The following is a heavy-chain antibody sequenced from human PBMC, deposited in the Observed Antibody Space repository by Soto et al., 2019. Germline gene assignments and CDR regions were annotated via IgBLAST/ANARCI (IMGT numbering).Heavy chain of an antibody. CDR1: GGSFSGYY. D-gene: IGHD3-3*01. J-gene: IGHJ2*01. CDR3: ARGWTYYDFWSGYYRHWYFDL. V-gene: IGHV4-34*01. CDR2: INHSGST. Sequence: PSETLSLTCAVYGGSFSGYYWSLIRQPPGKGLEWIGEINHSGSTNYNPSLKSRVTISVDTSKNQFSLKLSSVTAADTAVYYCARGWTYYDFWSGYYRHWYFDLWDRGTLVTVSS.